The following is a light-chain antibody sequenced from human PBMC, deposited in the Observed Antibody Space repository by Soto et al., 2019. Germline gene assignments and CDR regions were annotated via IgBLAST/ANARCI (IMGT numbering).Light chain of an antibody. V-gene: IGKV1-39*01. CDR3: QQGHSNPIT. Sequence: IQMTPSTSSLSSSVGDRITITCRTSETISTYVNWYQKKPGKAPKLLIYAASILQSGVPSRFSGSGSGTDFTLTISSLQPEDFATYYCQQGHSNPITLGQGTRLEIK. CDR1: ETISTY. CDR2: AAS. J-gene: IGKJ5*01.